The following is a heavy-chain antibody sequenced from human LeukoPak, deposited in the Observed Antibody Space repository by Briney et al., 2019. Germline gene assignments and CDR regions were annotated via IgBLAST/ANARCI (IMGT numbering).Heavy chain of an antibody. V-gene: IGHV4-34*01. J-gene: IGHJ4*02. Sequence: SETLSLTCAVYGGSFSGYYWSWIRQPPGKGLEWIGEINHSGSTNYNPSLKSRVTISVDTSKNQFSLKLSSVTAADTAVYYCARGSDIVVVVAAMAFDYWGQGTLVTVSS. CDR1: GGSFSGYY. CDR2: INHSGST. CDR3: ARGSDIVVVVAAMAFDY. D-gene: IGHD2-15*01.